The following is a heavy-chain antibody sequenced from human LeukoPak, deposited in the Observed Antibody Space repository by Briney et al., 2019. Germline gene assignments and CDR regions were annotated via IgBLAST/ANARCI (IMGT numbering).Heavy chain of an antibody. J-gene: IGHJ3*02. CDR2: ISYDGSNK. V-gene: IGHV3-30*18. CDR1: GFTFSSYG. CDR3: AKDLRYNWNLGNAFDI. Sequence: GRSPRLSCAASGFTFSSYGMHWVRQAPGKGLEWVAVISYDGSNKYYADSVKGRFTISRDNSKNTLYLQMNSLRAEDTAVYYCAKDLRYNWNLGNAFDIWGQGTMVTVSS. D-gene: IGHD1-1*01.